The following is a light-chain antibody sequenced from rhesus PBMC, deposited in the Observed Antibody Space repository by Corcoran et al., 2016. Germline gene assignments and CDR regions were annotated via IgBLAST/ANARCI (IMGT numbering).Light chain of an antibody. Sequence: DIQMTQSPSALSASVGDRVTISCRASQNIYSNLAWYQQKPGKAPKLLIYAASSLQTGIPSRFSGSGSGTYFIITISSLQPEDSATYCCQKYSSAPPWTFGQGTKVEIK. CDR1: QNIYSN. V-gene: IGKV1S8*01. J-gene: IGKJ1*01. CDR2: AAS. CDR3: QKYSSAPPWT.